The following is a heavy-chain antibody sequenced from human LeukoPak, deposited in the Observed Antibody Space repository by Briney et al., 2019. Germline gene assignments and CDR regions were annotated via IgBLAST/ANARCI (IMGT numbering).Heavy chain of an antibody. CDR2: IYSGGST. V-gene: IGHV3-53*05. D-gene: IGHD1-26*01. CDR1: GFSVSTNY. Sequence: GGPLRLSCAASGFSVSTNYMNWVRQAPGKGLEWVSVIYSGGSTYYADSVKGRFTISRDNSKNTLYLQMNSLRAEDTAVYYCAREELDGGLDYWGQGTLVTVSS. CDR3: AREELDGGLDY. J-gene: IGHJ4*02.